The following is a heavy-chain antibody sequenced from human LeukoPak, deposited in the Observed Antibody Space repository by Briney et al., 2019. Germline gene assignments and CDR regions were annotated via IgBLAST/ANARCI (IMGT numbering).Heavy chain of an antibody. CDR2: IYYSGST. CDR1: GGSISSYY. J-gene: IGHJ4*02. D-gene: IGHD6-13*01. CDR3: ARQQLSQLYYFDY. Sequence: PSETLSLTCTVSGGSISSYYWSWIRQPPGKGLEWIGYIYYSGSTKYNPSLKGRVTISVDTSKNQFSLKLSSVTAADTAVYYCARQQLSQLYYFDYWGQGTLVTVSS. V-gene: IGHV4-59*01.